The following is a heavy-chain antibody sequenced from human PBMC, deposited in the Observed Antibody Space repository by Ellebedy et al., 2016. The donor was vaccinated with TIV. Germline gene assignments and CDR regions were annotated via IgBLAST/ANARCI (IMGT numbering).Heavy chain of an antibody. J-gene: IGHJ5*01. CDR3: VRDRLMISFGGVPDS. CDR2: ISANNGNT. CDR1: GYTFSSYG. D-gene: IGHD3-16*01. V-gene: IGHV1-18*01. Sequence: ASVKVSCKASGYTFSSYGMSWVRQAPGQGLEWMGWISANNGNTNYAQKFLGRVTLARDTSASTAYMELSSLRSEDTAVYYCVRDRLMISFGGVPDSWGQGTLVTVSS.